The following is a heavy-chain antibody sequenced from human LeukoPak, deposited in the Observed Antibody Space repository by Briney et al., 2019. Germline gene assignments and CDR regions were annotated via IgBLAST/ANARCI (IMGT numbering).Heavy chain of an antibody. CDR3: ARFHYSNYDFDY. CDR2: IYYSGST. Sequence: PSETLSLTCTVSGGSISSYYWSWIRQPPGKGLEWIGYIYYSGSTNYNPSLKSRVTISVDTSKNQFSLKLTSVTAADTAVYYCARFHYSNYDFDYWGQGTLVTVSS. J-gene: IGHJ4*02. D-gene: IGHD4-11*01. CDR1: GGSISSYY. V-gene: IGHV4-59*08.